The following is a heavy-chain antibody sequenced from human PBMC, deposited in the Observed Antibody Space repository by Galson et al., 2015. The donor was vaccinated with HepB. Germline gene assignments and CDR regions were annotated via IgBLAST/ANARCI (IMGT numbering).Heavy chain of an antibody. Sequence: SLRLSCAASGFTFSNAWMSWVRQAPGKGLEWVGRIKSKTDGGTTDYAAPVKGRFTISRGDSKNTLYLQMNSLKTEDTAVYYCTTDNTGYSSGWYPLVEGWFDPWGQGTLVTVSS. CDR2: IKSKTDGGTT. CDR1: GFTFSNAW. V-gene: IGHV3-15*01. CDR3: TTDNTGYSSGWYPLVEGWFDP. D-gene: IGHD6-19*01. J-gene: IGHJ5*02.